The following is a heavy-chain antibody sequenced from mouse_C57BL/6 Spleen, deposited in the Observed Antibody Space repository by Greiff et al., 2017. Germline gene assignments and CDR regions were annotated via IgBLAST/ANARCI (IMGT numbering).Heavy chain of an antibody. D-gene: IGHD1-1*01. CDR2: IYPGSGNT. CDR3: ASTTVVALDY. V-gene: IGHV1-76*01. Sequence: QVQLKQSGAELVRPGASVKLSCKASGYTFTDYYINWVKQRPGQGLEWIARIYPGSGNTYYNEKFKGKATLTAEKSSSTAYMQLSSLTSEDSAVYFCASTTVVALDYWGQGTTLTVSS. J-gene: IGHJ2*01. CDR1: GYTFTDYY.